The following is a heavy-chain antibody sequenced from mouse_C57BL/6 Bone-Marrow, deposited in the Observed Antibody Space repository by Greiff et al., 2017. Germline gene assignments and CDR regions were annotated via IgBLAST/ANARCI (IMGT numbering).Heavy chain of an antibody. CDR1: GFTFSDYY. J-gene: IGHJ1*03. V-gene: IGHV5-12*01. Sequence: EVMLVESGGGLVQPGGSLTLSCAASGFTFSDYYMYWVRQTPEKRLEWVAYISNGGGSTYYPDTVKGRFTISRDNAKNTLYLQMSRLKSEDTAKYYCARPYGSSYPYWYFDVWGTGTTVTVSS. CDR2: ISNGGGST. D-gene: IGHD1-1*01. CDR3: ARPYGSSYPYWYFDV.